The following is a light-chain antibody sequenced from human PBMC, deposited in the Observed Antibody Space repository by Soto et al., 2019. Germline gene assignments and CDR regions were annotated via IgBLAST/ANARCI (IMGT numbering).Light chain of an antibody. CDR1: QSISNY. CDR2: AAS. J-gene: IGKJ1*01. Sequence: DIPMTQSPSSLSASVGDRVTITCRASQSISNYLNWYLQKPGKAPKLLIYAASSLQSGVPSRFSGSGSGTDFTLTVSSLLPEDFATYFCQQSYSTPWTFGHGTKVEIK. V-gene: IGKV1-39*01. CDR3: QQSYSTPWT.